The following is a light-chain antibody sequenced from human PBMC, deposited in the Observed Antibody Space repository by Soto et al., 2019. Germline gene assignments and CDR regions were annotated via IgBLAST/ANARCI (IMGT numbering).Light chain of an antibody. CDR1: NSDVGIYDF. CDR3: ISYTSDDVRYV. CDR2: EVS. Sequence: QSALTQPASVSGTPGQSITISCTGSNSDVGIYDFVSWYQHHPGRAPKLIVSEVSHRPSGVSNRFSGSKSGNTASLTISGLQSEDEDDYYCISYTSDDVRYVFGTGTQLTVL. V-gene: IGLV2-14*01. J-gene: IGLJ1*01.